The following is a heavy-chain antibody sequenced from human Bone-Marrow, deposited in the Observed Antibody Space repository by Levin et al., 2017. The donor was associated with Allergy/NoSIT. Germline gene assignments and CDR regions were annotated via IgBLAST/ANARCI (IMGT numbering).Heavy chain of an antibody. V-gene: IGHV4-31*03. CDR1: GGSISSGGNY. J-gene: IGHJ4*02. Sequence: LRLSCTVSGGSISSGGNYWSWIRQQPGKGLEWIGYIYHSGNIYYNPSLKSRVMISVDTSKNQFSLKVSSVTAADTAVYYCTREDGSTIDYWGQGILVTVSS. D-gene: IGHD3-9*01. CDR2: IYHSGNI. CDR3: TREDGSTIDY.